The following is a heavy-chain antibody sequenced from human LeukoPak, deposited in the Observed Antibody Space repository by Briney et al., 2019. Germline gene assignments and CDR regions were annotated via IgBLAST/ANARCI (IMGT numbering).Heavy chain of an antibody. CDR2: ISSGSSYI. CDR1: GFTFSSYS. D-gene: IGHD4-17*01. Sequence: GGSLRLSCAASGFTFSSYSMNWVRQAPGKGLEWVSSISSGSSYIYYADSVKGRFTISRDNAKNSLYLQMNSLRAEDTAVYYCARVSTNTVTTLQYFDYWGQGTLVTVSS. V-gene: IGHV3-21*01. CDR3: ARVSTNTVTTLQYFDY. J-gene: IGHJ4*02.